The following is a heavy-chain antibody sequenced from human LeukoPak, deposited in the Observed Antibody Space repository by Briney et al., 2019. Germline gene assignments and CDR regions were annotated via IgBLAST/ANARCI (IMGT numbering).Heavy chain of an antibody. Sequence: SETLSLTCTVSGGSISSSSYYWGWIRQPPGKGLEWIGSIYYSGSTYYNPSLKSRVTISVDTSKNQFSLKLSSVTAADTAVYYCARQYCSSTSYTCLYYYYGMDVWGQGTTVTVSS. CDR2: IYYSGST. V-gene: IGHV4-39*01. CDR1: GGSISSSSYY. CDR3: ARQYCSSTSYTCLYYYYGMDV. D-gene: IGHD2-2*01. J-gene: IGHJ6*02.